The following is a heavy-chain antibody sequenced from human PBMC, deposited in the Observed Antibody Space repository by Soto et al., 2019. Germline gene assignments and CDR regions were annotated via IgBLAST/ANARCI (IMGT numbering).Heavy chain of an antibody. D-gene: IGHD6-19*01. CDR1: GFSLSTSGVG. CDR3: AQTYSSGWYLDAFDI. J-gene: IGHJ3*02. V-gene: IGHV2-5*02. CDR2: IYWDDDK. Sequence: QITLKESGPTLVKPTQTLTLTCTFSGFSLSTSGVGVGWIRQPPGKALEWLALIYWDDDKRYSPSLKSRLTSTKDSSKNQVVLTMTNMDPVDTATYYCAQTYSSGWYLDAFDIWGQGTMVTVSS.